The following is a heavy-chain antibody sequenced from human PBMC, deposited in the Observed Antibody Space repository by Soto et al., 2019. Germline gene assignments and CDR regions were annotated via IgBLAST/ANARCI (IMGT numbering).Heavy chain of an antibody. CDR1: GDSIRGGGHY. Sequence: QVQLQESGPGLVKPSQTLSLTCSVSGDSIRGGGHYWNWIRQFPGKGLEWIGYVYHSGSTHYNPSIRGRLTISIDTSKNQFSLRLMSVTAADTALYYCARDTGLAPTVWGYWGHGTQVTVSS. V-gene: IGHV4-31*03. CDR2: VYHSGST. D-gene: IGHD7-27*01. CDR3: ARDTGLAPTVWGY. J-gene: IGHJ4*03.